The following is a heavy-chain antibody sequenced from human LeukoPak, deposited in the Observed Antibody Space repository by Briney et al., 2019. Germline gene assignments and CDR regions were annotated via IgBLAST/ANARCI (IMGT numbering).Heavy chain of an antibody. CDR3: ARDRGGAAAGNWFDS. V-gene: IGHV4-4*07. D-gene: IGHD6-13*01. Sequence: SETLSLTCTVSGGSISSDYWSWIRQPAGKGLEWIGRMYISGSTDHNPPLKSRVNMSLDTSKNQFSLKLTSVTAADTAVYYCARDRGGAAAGNWFDSWGQGTLVIVSS. CDR2: MYISGST. CDR1: GGSISSDY. J-gene: IGHJ5*01.